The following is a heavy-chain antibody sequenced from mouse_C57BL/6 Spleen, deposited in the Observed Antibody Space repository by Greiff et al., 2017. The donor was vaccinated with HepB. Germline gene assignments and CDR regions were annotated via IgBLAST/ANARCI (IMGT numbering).Heavy chain of an antibody. V-gene: IGHV1-20*01. D-gene: IGHD1-1*02. CDR1: GYSFTGYF. Sequence: VQLQQPGAELVKPGDSVKISCKASGYSFTGYFMNWVMQSHGKSLEWIGRINPYNGDTFYNQKFKGKATLTVDKSSSTAHLELRSLTSEDSAVYYCAGGYSEDYFDYWGQGTTLTVSS. CDR2: INPYNGDT. CDR3: AGGYSEDYFDY. J-gene: IGHJ2*01.